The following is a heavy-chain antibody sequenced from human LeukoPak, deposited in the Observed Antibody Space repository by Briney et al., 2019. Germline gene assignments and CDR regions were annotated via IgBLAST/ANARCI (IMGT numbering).Heavy chain of an antibody. V-gene: IGHV4-39*07. J-gene: IGHJ3*02. D-gene: IGHD3-10*01. Sequence: SQTLSLTCTVSGGSISSADYYWGWIRQPPGKGLEWIGSIYYTGSTYYNPSLKSRVTISEDTSQNQFSLKLSSVTAADTAVYYCTFNLGSGSYAFDIWGQGTMVTVSS. CDR1: GGSISSADYY. CDR2: IYYTGST. CDR3: TFNLGSGSYAFDI.